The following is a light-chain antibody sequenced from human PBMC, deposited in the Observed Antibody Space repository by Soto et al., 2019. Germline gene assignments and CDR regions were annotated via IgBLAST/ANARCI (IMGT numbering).Light chain of an antibody. V-gene: IGLV1-44*01. J-gene: IGLJ3*02. Sequence: QPVLTHPHSASGTPGQTVTISCSGSSSNIGSNTVNWYQQLPGTAPKLLVYSNHQRPSGVPDRFSGSKSCTSPSLAISGLQSEHEAEYYCAAWHDSMNGWVFGGGTTLTVL. CDR2: SNH. CDR1: SSNIGSNT. CDR3: AAWHDSMNGWV.